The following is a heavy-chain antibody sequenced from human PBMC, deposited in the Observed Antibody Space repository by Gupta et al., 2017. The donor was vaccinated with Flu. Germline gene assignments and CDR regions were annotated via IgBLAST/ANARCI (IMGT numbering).Heavy chain of an antibody. V-gene: IGHV4-39*01. CDR3: ARHADHYSSGWNDY. Sequence: QLQLQESGPGLVKPSETLSLTCSVSGGSIRSSSYYWGWIRQPPGKGLEWIGSIYYSGSTYYNPSLKSRITISVDMSKNQFSLRLSSVTAADTAVYYCARHADHYSSGWNDYWGQGTLVTVSS. D-gene: IGHD6-19*01. CDR1: GGSIRSSSYY. J-gene: IGHJ4*02. CDR2: IYYSGST.